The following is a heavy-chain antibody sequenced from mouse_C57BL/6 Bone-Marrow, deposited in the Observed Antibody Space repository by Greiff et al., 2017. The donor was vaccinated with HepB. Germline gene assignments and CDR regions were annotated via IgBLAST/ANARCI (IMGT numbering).Heavy chain of an antibody. CDR1: GYSITSGYY. Sequence: DVQLQESGPGLVKPSQSLSLTCSVTGYSITSGYYWHWIRQFPGNKLEWMGYISYDGSNNYNPSLKNRISITRDTSKNQFFLKLNPVTTEDTATYYCARGGYYTFFDYWGQGTTLTVSS. V-gene: IGHV3-6*01. CDR3: ARGGYYTFFDY. CDR2: ISYDGSN. J-gene: IGHJ2*01. D-gene: IGHD2-3*01.